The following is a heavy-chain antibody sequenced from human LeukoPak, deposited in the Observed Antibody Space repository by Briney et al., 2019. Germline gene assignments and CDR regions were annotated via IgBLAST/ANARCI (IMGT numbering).Heavy chain of an antibody. J-gene: IGHJ6*02. CDR1: GGSISSYY. Sequence: SETQSLTCTVSGGSISSYYWSWIRQPAGKGLEWIGRIYTSGSTNYNPSLKSRVTMSVDTSKNQFSLKLSSVTAADTAVYYCARDRWVAVAPRDYYYYGMDVWGQGTTVTVSS. V-gene: IGHV4-4*07. D-gene: IGHD6-19*01. CDR2: IYTSGST. CDR3: ARDRWVAVAPRDYYYYGMDV.